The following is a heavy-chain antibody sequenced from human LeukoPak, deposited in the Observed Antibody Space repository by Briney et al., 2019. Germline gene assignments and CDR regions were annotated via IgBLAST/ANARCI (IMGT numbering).Heavy chain of an antibody. J-gene: IGHJ6*03. V-gene: IGHV1-8*01. D-gene: IGHD6-13*01. CDR2: MNPNSGNT. CDR1: EYTFTSYD. CDR3: ATYSSSWYSGYYYYYMDV. Sequence: ASVKVSCKASEYTFTSYDINWVRQATGQGLEWMGWMNPNSGNTGYAQKFQGRVTMTRNTSISTAYMELSSLRSEDTAVYYCATYSSSWYSGYYYYYMDVWGKGTTVTVSS.